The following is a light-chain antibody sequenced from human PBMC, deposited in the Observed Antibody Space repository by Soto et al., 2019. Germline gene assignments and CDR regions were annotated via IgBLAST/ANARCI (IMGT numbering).Light chain of an antibody. CDR2: GAS. CDR3: QQYGSSPYT. V-gene: IGKV3-20*01. J-gene: IGKJ2*01. CDR1: RSVSSSY. Sequence: EIVLTQSPGILSLSPGERATLSCRASRSVSSSYLAWHQHKPGQAPRLLIYGASSRATGIPDRFSGSGSGTDFILTISRMESEDFAVYFCQQYGSSPYTFGQGTKLEIK.